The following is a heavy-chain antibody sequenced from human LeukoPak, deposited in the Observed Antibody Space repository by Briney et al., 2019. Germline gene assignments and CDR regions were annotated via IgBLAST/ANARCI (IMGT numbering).Heavy chain of an antibody. Sequence: ASVKVSCKASGGTFSSYAISWVRQAPGQGLEWMGRIIPILGIANYAQKFQGRVTITADKSTSTAYMELSSLRSEDTAVYYCAGVTSPTGPDYWGQGTLVTVSS. CDR3: AGVTSPTGPDY. D-gene: IGHD2-8*02. V-gene: IGHV1-69*04. J-gene: IGHJ4*02. CDR1: GGTFSSYA. CDR2: IIPILGIA.